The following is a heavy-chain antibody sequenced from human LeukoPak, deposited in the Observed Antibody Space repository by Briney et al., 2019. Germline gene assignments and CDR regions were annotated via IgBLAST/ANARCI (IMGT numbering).Heavy chain of an antibody. D-gene: IGHD2-15*01. CDR2: IIPIFGTA. CDR3: ARGVGGSYYYYYYMDV. Sequence: SMKASCKASGGTFSSYAISWVRQAPGQGLEWMGGIIPIFGTANYAQKFQGRVTITTDESTSTAYMELSSLRSEDTAVYYCARGVGGSYYYYYYMDVWGKGTTVTVSS. V-gene: IGHV1-69*05. J-gene: IGHJ6*03. CDR1: GGTFSSYA.